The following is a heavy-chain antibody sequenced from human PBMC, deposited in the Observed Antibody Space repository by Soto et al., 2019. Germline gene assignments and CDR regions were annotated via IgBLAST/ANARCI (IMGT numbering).Heavy chain of an antibody. V-gene: IGHV3-21*06. J-gene: IGHJ4*02. CDR3: ARESXXXXSNFDY. CDR1: GFTFTRYX. Sequence: PGGSLRLSXAXSGFTFTRYXXXWVRQAPGKGLERVSSISSTTNYXYYGDSMKGRFTISRDNAKNSLYLEMNSLRAEDTAVYYCARESXXXXSNFDYWGQGTLVTVSS. CDR2: ISSTTNYX.